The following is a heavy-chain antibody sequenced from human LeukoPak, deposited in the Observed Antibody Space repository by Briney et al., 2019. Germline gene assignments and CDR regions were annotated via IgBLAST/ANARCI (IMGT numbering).Heavy chain of an antibody. V-gene: IGHV1-58*01. D-gene: IGHD1-1*01. CDR3: AAAGTTGTSYYFGMAV. J-gene: IGHJ6*02. CDR2: IVVGSGNT. Sequence: SVKLSCEASGFSFTNSAVQWVRQARGQGLEWIGCIVVGSGNTIYVQKFQERVTITRDMSTSTAYMELSSLRSEDTAVYYCAAAGTTGTSYYFGMAVWGQGTTVTVSS. CDR1: GFSFTNSA.